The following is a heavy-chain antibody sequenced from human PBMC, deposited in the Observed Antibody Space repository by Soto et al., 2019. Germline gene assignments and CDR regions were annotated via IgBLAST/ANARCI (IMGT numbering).Heavy chain of an antibody. CDR3: ARDPGDRNGVSV. D-gene: IGHD3-22*01. CDR1: GFTVSSDY. V-gene: IGHV3-66*01. J-gene: IGHJ6*02. Sequence: EVQGVESGGGLVQPGGSLRLSCAASGFTVSSDYMSWVRQAPGKGLEWVSVIYSCGSTYYADSVKGRFTIYRDNSKTTLNLQMNSLSAEDTAVYYCARDPGDRNGVSVWGQGTTVTVSS. CDR2: IYSCGST.